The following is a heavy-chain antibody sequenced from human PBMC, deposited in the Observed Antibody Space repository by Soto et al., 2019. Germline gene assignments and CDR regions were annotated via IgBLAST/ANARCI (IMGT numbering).Heavy chain of an antibody. D-gene: IGHD3-3*01. J-gene: IGHJ6*02. CDR1: GGSISSSSYD. CDR2: IYYSGST. CDR3: ASRLNIYEIWSGYYNDYYYGMDV. V-gene: IGHV4-39*01. Sequence: PSETLSPTCTVSGGSISSSSYDWGWIRQPPGKGLEWIGSIYYSGSTYYNPSLKSRVTISVDTSKNQFSLKLSSVTAADTAVYYCASRLNIYEIWSGYYNDYYYGMDVWGQGTTVTVSS.